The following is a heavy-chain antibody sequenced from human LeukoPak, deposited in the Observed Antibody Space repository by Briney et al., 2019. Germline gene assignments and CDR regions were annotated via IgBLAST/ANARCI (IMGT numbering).Heavy chain of an antibody. CDR3: ARYGDYVNYYYGLDV. CDR2: INHSGST. CDR1: GGSFSGYY. D-gene: IGHD4-17*01. Sequence: SETLSLTCAVYGGSFSGYYWSWIRQPPGKGLEWIGEINHSGSTNYNPSLKSRVTISVDTSKNQFSLKLSSVTAADTAVYYCARYGDYVNYYYGLDVWGKGTTVTASS. J-gene: IGHJ6*04. V-gene: IGHV4-34*01.